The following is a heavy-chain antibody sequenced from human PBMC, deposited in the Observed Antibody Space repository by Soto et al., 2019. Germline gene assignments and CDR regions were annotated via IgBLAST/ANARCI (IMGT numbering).Heavy chain of an antibody. CDR1: GFTFSMYW. D-gene: IGHD1-1*01. Sequence: EVQLVESGGGLLQPGGSLRLSCAASGFTFSMYWMHWVRQVPGKGPEWVSRINDDGSSTNYADSVKGRFTISRDNAKNTLYLQMNDLRVEDTAVSYCTRGPRSTSTGTGAFWGQGTLVTVSS. J-gene: IGHJ4*02. V-gene: IGHV3-74*01. CDR3: TRGPRSTSTGTGAF. CDR2: INDDGSST.